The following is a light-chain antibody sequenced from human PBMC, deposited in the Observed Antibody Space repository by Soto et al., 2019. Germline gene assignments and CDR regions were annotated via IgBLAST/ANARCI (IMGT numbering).Light chain of an antibody. V-gene: IGKV3-11*01. CDR3: QQRNNWQFT. J-gene: IGKJ3*01. CDR2: DAS. CDR1: QSVSSY. Sequence: EIVLTQSPSTLSSSLGDRATISCRASQSVSSYLAWYQQKPGQAPKLLIYDASNRAGGIPARFSGSGSGTAFSLTISSLEPDDFAVYYCQQRNNWQFTFGPGTKVEIK.